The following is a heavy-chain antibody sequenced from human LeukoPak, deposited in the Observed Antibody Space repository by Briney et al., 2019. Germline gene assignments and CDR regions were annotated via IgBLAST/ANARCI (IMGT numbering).Heavy chain of an antibody. Sequence: PSETLSLTCAVYGGSFSGYFWSWIRQPPGKGLEWIREINHSGSTNYNPSLKSRVTISVDTSKNQFSLKLSSVTAADTAVYYCARGEDIVVVPAATESRTFDYWGQGTLVTVSS. CDR1: GGSFSGYF. CDR3: ARGEDIVVVPAATESRTFDY. D-gene: IGHD2-2*01. CDR2: INHSGST. V-gene: IGHV4-34*01. J-gene: IGHJ4*02.